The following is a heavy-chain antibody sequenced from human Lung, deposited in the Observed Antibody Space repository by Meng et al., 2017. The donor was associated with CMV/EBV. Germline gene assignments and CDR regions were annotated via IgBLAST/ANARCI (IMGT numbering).Heavy chain of an antibody. Sequence: QITLKESGPTLVKPPLTLTLPCTFSGFSLSTSGVGVGWIRQPPGKALECLAIIYGDDEKRYSPSLESRLTVTKDTSKNQVVLTMTNMVPVDTATYYCARAAARPSDWFDPWGQGTLVTVSS. CDR1: GFSLSTSGVG. CDR2: IYGDDEK. CDR3: ARAAARPSDWFDP. J-gene: IGHJ5*02. D-gene: IGHD6-6*01. V-gene: IGHV2-5*02.